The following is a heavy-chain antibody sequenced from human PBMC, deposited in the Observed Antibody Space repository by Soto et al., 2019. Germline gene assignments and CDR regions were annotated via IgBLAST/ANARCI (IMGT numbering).Heavy chain of an antibody. J-gene: IGHJ4*02. V-gene: IGHV3-43*01. D-gene: IGHD5-12*01. CDR2: ISSDGTSS. Sequence: GGSLRLSCVASGFTFDDYTMHWVRQAPGKGLEWVSLISSDGTSSYYADSLKGRFTISRDNSKNSLFLQMNNLRTEDTALYYCAKDASGYDMAFDYWGQGALVTVSS. CDR3: AKDASGYDMAFDY. CDR1: GFTFDDYT.